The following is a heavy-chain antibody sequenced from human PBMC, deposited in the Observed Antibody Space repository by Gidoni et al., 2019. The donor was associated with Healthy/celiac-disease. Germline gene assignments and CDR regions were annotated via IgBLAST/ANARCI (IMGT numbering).Heavy chain of an antibody. CDR1: GYTFTSYG. J-gene: IGHJ6*02. V-gene: IGHV1-18*01. CDR2: ISAYNGNT. CDR3: ARDPPPLIVLMVYGTYGMDV. D-gene: IGHD2-8*01. Sequence: QVQLVQSGAEVKKPGASVKVSCKASGYTFTSYGISWVRQAPGQGLEWMGWISAYNGNTNYAQKLQGRVTMTTDTSTSTAYMELRSLRSDDTAVYYCARDPPPLIVLMVYGTYGMDVWGQGTTVTVSS.